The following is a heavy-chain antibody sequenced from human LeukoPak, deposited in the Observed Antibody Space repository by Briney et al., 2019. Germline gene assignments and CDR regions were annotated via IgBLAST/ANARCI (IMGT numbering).Heavy chain of an antibody. CDR1: GDSISSGYH. V-gene: IGHV4-38-2*02. Sequence: KTSETLSPTCTVSGDSISSGYHWGWIRQPPGKGLEWIGSLDGSGSSYYNPSLKSRVTISVDTSRNQFSLKMTSVTAADTAVYYCARAPHNCSGDRCYSRWFDPWGQGTLVIVSS. CDR2: LDGSGSS. D-gene: IGHD2-15*01. CDR3: ARAPHNCSGDRCYSRWFDP. J-gene: IGHJ5*02.